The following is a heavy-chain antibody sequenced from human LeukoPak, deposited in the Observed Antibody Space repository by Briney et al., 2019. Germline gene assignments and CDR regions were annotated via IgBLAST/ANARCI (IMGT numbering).Heavy chain of an antibody. Sequence: SETLSLTCTVSGDSITSYYWNWVRQSPEKGLEWIGCIHHTGKNYYNPSLKSRITMSVDTSMSQFFLKLSSVTAADTAVYYCAKWHERLLAFDSWGQGTLVTVSS. J-gene: IGHJ4*02. D-gene: IGHD1-1*01. V-gene: IGHV4-59*01. CDR2: IHHTGKN. CDR3: AKWHERLLAFDS. CDR1: GDSITSYY.